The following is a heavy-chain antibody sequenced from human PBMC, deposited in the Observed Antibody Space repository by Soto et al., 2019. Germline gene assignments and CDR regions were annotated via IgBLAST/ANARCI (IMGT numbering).Heavy chain of an antibody. D-gene: IGHD4-17*01. J-gene: IGHJ6*02. CDR2: IYPGDSDT. CDR1: GYSFTSYW. V-gene: IGHV5-51*01. CDR3: ATTVTTSDYYYYYGMDV. Sequence: PGESLKISCKGSGYSFTSYWIGWVRQMPGKGLEWMGIIYPGDSDTRYSPSFQGQVTISADKSISTAYLQWSSLKASDTAMYYCATTVTTSDYYYYYGMDVWGQGTKVTVSS.